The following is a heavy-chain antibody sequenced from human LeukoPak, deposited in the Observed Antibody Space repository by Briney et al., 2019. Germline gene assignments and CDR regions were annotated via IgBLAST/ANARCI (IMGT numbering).Heavy chain of an antibody. Sequence: SETLSLTCTVSGYFISSGYYWGWIRQPPGKGLQWVGSIHHSGSTYYNPSLKSRVTISVDTSKNQFSLKLSSVTAADTAVYYCARTSSSGLVGGYYFDYWGQGTLVTVSS. V-gene: IGHV4-38-2*02. CDR2: IHHSGST. J-gene: IGHJ4*02. CDR3: ARTSSSGLVGGYYFDY. D-gene: IGHD6-19*01. CDR1: GYFISSGYY.